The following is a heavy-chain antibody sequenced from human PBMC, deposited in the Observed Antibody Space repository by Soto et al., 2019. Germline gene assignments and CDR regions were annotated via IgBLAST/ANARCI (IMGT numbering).Heavy chain of an antibody. Sequence: PSETLSLTCTVSGGSISSSSYYWGWIRQPPGKGLEWIGSIYYSGSTYYNPSLKSRVTISVDTSKNQFSLKLSSVTAADTAVYYCARHDDFGSSEDNWFDPWGQGTLVTVSS. V-gene: IGHV4-39*01. CDR3: ARHDDFGSSEDNWFDP. D-gene: IGHD3-10*01. CDR2: IYYSGST. J-gene: IGHJ5*02. CDR1: GGSISSSSYY.